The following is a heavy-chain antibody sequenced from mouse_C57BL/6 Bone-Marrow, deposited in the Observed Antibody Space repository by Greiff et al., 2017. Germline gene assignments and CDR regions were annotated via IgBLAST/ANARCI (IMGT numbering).Heavy chain of an antibody. CDR1: GYTFTSYW. V-gene: IGHV1-64*01. CDR2: IHPNSGST. CDR3: ARVGECDY. D-gene: IGHD3-1*01. Sequence: QVQLKQPGAELVKPGASVKLSCKASGYTFTSYWMHWVKQRPGQGLEWIGMIHPNSGSTNYNEKFKSKATLTVDKSSSTAYMQLRSLTSEDSAVYYGARVGECDYWGQGTTLTVSS. J-gene: IGHJ2*01.